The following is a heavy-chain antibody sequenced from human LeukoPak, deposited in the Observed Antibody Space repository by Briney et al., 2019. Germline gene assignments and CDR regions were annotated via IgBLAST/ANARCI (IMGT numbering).Heavy chain of an antibody. V-gene: IGHV1-8*03. J-gene: IGHJ5*02. CDR3: ATVGRGHYYDSSGSNWFDP. D-gene: IGHD3-22*01. CDR2: MNPNSGNT. CDR1: GYTFTSYD. Sequence: GASVKVSCKASGYTFTSYDINWVRQATGQGLEWMGWMNPNSGNTGYAQKFQGRVTITRNTSISTAYMELSSLRSEDTAVYYCATVGRGHYYDSSGSNWFDPWGQGTLVTVSS.